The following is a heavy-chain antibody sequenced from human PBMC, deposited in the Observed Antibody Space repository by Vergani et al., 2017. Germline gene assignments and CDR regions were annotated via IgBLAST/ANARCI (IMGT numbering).Heavy chain of an antibody. CDR2: IIPIFGTA. V-gene: IGHV1-69*01. D-gene: IGHD3-22*01. CDR3: ARDLVYYYDSSGYYNY. CDR1: GGTFSSYA. J-gene: IGHJ4*02. Sequence: QVQLVQSGAEVKKPGSSVKVSCKASGGTFSSYAISWVRQAPGQGLEWMGGIIPIFGTANYAQKFQGRVTITADESTSTAYMELRSLRSDDTAVYYCARDLVYYYDSSGYYNYWGQGTLVTVSS.